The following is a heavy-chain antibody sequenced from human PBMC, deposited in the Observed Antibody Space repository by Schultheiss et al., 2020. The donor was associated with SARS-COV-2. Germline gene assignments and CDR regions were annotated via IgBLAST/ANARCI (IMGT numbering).Heavy chain of an antibody. CDR1: GGSFSGYY. Sequence: SETLSLTCAVYGGSFSGYYWSWIRQPPGKGLEWIGYIYYSGSTNYNPSLKSRVTISVDTSKNQFSLKLSSVTAADTAVYYCARQGSSGWLGYYYYYYMDVWGKGTTVTVSS. CDR2: IYYSGST. D-gene: IGHD6-19*01. CDR3: ARQGSSGWLGYYYYYYMDV. J-gene: IGHJ6*03. V-gene: IGHV4-59*08.